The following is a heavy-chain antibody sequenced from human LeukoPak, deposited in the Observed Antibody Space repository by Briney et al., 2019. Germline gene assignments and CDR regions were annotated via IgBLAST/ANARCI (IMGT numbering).Heavy chain of an antibody. V-gene: IGHV3-23*01. CDR1: GFTFRRYG. Sequence: PGGTLRLSCAASGFTFRRYGMSWVRRAPEKGLEWVSAISGSGGSTYYADSVKGRFTISRDNSKNTLYLQMNSLRAEDTAVYYCAKGPVLLWPRGGASWYFDYWGQGTLVTVSS. CDR3: AKGPVLLWPRGGASWYFDY. CDR2: ISGSGGST. D-gene: IGHD3-10*01. J-gene: IGHJ4*02.